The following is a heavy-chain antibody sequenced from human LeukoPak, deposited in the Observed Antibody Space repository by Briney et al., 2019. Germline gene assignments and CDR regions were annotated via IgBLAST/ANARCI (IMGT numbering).Heavy chain of an antibody. CDR3: ARSGYDYYFDY. CDR1: GFTFSSYS. D-gene: IGHD5-12*01. Sequence: GGSLRLSCAASGFTFSSYSMNWVRQAPGKGLEWVSYISSSSSTIYYADSVKGRFTISRDNAKNSLYLQMDSLRAEDTAVYYCARSGYDYYFDYWGQGTLVTVSS. J-gene: IGHJ4*02. V-gene: IGHV3-48*01. CDR2: ISSSSSTI.